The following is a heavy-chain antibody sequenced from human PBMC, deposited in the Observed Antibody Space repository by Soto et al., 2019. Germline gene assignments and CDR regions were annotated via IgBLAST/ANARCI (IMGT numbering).Heavy chain of an antibody. CDR1: GGSISSSNW. CDR2: IYHSGST. Sequence: SETLSLTCAVSGGSISSSNWWSWVRHPPGKGLEWIGEIYHSGSTNYNPSLKSRVTISVDKSKNQFSLKLSSVTAADTAVYYCAREGVGAIDYYYYGMDVWGQGTTVTVSS. V-gene: IGHV4-4*02. D-gene: IGHD1-26*01. J-gene: IGHJ6*02. CDR3: AREGVGAIDYYYYGMDV.